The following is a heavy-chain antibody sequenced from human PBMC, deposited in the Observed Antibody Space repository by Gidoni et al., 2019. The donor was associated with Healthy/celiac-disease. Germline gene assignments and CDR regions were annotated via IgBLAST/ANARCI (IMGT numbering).Heavy chain of an antibody. CDR3: ARSKVGALYYFDY. D-gene: IGHD1-26*01. CDR2: IYHSGST. J-gene: IGHJ4*02. Sequence: QVQLQESGPGLVKPSESLSLTCAVSGYSISSGYYWGWIRQPPGKGLEWIGSIYHSGSTYYNPSLKSRVTISVDTSKNQFSLELSSVTAADTAVYYCARSKVGALYYFDYWGQGTLVTVSS. V-gene: IGHV4-38-2*01. CDR1: GYSISSGYY.